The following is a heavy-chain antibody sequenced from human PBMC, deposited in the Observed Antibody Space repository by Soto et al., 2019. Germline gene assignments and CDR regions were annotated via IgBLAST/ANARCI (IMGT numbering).Heavy chain of an antibody. Sequence: SVKVSCKASGGTFSSYAISWVRQAPGQGLEWMGGIIPIFGTANYAQKFQGRVTITADESTSTAYMELSSLRSEDTAVYYCARARLLSRYSSGWEPFGYWGQGALVTVSS. CDR2: IIPIFGTA. V-gene: IGHV1-69*13. CDR3: ARARLLSRYSSGWEPFGY. CDR1: GGTFSSYA. D-gene: IGHD6-19*01. J-gene: IGHJ4*02.